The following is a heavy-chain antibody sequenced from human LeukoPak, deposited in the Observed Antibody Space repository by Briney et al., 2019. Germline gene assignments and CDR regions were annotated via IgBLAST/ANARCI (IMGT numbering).Heavy chain of an antibody. CDR3: ARARPSYCSSTSCYAGGPDY. CDR2: INAGNGNT. CDR1: GYTFTSYA. V-gene: IGHV1-3*01. D-gene: IGHD2-2*01. Sequence: GSVKVSCKASGYTFTSYAMHWVRLAPGQRLEWMGWINAGNGNTKYSQKFQGRVTITRDTSASTAYMELSSLRSEDTAVYYCARARPSYCSSTSCYAGGPDYWGQGTLVTVSS. J-gene: IGHJ4*02.